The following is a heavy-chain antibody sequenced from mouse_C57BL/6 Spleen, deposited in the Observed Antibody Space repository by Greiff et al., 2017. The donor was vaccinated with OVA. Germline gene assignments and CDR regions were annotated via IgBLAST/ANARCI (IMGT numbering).Heavy chain of an antibody. V-gene: IGHV5-4*01. CDR1: GFTFSSYA. J-gene: IGHJ2*01. D-gene: IGHD4-1*01. CDR2: ISDGGSYT. Sequence: EVMLVESGGGLVKPGGSLKLSCAASGFTFSSYAMSWVRQTPEKRLEWVATISDGGSYTYYPDNVKGRFTISRDNAKNNLYLQMSHLKSEDTAMYYCAREGTGTGYFDDWGQGTTLTVSS. CDR3: AREGTGTGYFDD.